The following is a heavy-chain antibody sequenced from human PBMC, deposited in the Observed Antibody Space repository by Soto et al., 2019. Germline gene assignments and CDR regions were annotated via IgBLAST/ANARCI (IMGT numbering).Heavy chain of an antibody. Sequence: PWGSLGLSCVVSGLTFSSYSMNWVRQAPGKGLEWVSYISSSGTTIWYTDSGKGRFTISRDNAKNSLYLQMDSLRAEDTAIYYCANSFDYWGQGTLVTVSS. CDR1: GLTFSSYS. J-gene: IGHJ4*02. CDR2: ISSSGTTI. CDR3: ANSFDY. V-gene: IGHV3-48*01.